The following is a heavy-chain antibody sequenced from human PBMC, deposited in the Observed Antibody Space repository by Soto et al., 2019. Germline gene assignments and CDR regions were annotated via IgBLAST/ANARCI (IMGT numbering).Heavy chain of an antibody. J-gene: IGHJ6*02. CDR2: ISAYNGNT. CDR3: ASDNWNYGNYYYYGMDV. Sequence: QVQLVQSGAEVKKPGASVKVSCKASGYTFTSYGISWVRQAPGQGLEWMGWISAYNGNTNYAQKLQGRVTMTTDTSTSTAYMELRSLRSDDTAVYYCASDNWNYGNYYYYGMDVWGQGTTVTVSS. D-gene: IGHD1-7*01. CDR1: GYTFTSYG. V-gene: IGHV1-18*01.